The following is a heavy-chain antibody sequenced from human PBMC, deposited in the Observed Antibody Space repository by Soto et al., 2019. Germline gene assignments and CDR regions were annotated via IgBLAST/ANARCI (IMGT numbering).Heavy chain of an antibody. CDR1: GYTFTDYA. J-gene: IGHJ4*02. V-gene: IGHV1-3*04. CDR2: IATGNGNT. D-gene: IGHD2-21*01. Sequence: GSVKVSCKTSGYTFTDYAILWVRQAPGQSLEWMGWIATGNGNTKSSQNFQGRITITRDTSATTAHMELTSLRSEDTAVYYCAKGSRMWTPDYWGQGTLVTVSS. CDR3: AKGSRMWTPDY.